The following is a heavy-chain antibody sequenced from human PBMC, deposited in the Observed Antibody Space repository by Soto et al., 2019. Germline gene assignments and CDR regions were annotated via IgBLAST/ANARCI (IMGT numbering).Heavy chain of an antibody. D-gene: IGHD1-1*01. CDR3: ARGRYGDY. V-gene: IGHV1-18*01. CDR1: VYTLTSYG. Sequence: QVHLVQSGAEVKKPGASVKVSCKASVYTLTSYGITWVRQAPGQGLEWMGWISAHKGNTDYAQRLQGRVIVTRDTSTSTAYMELRSLISDDTAVYYCARGRYGDYWGQGALVTVSS. J-gene: IGHJ4*02. CDR2: ISAHKGNT.